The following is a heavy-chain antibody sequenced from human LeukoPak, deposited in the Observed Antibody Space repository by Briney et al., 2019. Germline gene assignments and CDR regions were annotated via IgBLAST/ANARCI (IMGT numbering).Heavy chain of an antibody. CDR3: AKDSSDGYFVRANWFDP. CDR1: GFTFSSYA. CDR2: ISGSGGST. Sequence: PGASQRLSCAASGFTFSSYAMSWVRQAPGKGLEWVSAISGSGGSTYYADSVKGRFTISRDNSKNTLYLQMNSLRAEDTAVYYCAKDSSDGYFVRANWFDPWGQGTLVTVSS. J-gene: IGHJ5*02. D-gene: IGHD5-24*01. V-gene: IGHV3-23*01.